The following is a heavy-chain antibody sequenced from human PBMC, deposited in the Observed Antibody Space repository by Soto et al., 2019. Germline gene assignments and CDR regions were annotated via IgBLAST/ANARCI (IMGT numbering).Heavy chain of an antibody. CDR1: GFPFSDYY. CDR3: ARRRPPGSYKY. CDR2: IGSSSSYT. Sequence: QVQLLESGGDLVKPGGSLRLSCAASGFPFSDYYMSWIRQAPGKGLEWVSSIGSSSSYTNYADSVKGRFTISRDNAKNSLYLQMNSLRAEDTAVYYCARRRPPGSYKYWGQGTLVTVSA. J-gene: IGHJ4*02. D-gene: IGHD3-22*01. V-gene: IGHV3-11*03.